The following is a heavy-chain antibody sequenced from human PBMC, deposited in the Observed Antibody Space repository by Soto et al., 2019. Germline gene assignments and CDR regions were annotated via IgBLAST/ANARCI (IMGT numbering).Heavy chain of an antibody. CDR1: GGSISSGGYS. V-gene: IGHV4-30-2*01. CDR3: ARDVGYCSGGSCYNAFDI. CDR2: IYHSGST. Sequence: SETLSLTCAVSGGSISSGGYSWSWIRQPPGKGLEWIGYIYHSGSTYYNPSLKSRVTISVDRSKNQFCLKLSSVTAADTAVYYCARDVGYCSGGSCYNAFDIWGQGTMVTVAS. D-gene: IGHD2-15*01. J-gene: IGHJ3*02.